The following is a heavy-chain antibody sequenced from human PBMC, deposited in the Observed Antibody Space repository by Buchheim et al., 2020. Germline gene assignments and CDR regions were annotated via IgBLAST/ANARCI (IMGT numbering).Heavy chain of an antibody. Sequence: QVQLVESGGGVVQPGRSLRLSCAASGFTFSSYAMHWVRQAPGKGLEWVAVISYDGSNKYYADSVKGRFTISRDNSKNTLYLQMNSLRAEDTAVYYCARDDEAAAGSFDYWGQGTL. CDR1: GFTFSSYA. J-gene: IGHJ4*02. CDR3: ARDDEAAAGSFDY. CDR2: ISYDGSNK. D-gene: IGHD6-13*01. V-gene: IGHV3-30-3*01.